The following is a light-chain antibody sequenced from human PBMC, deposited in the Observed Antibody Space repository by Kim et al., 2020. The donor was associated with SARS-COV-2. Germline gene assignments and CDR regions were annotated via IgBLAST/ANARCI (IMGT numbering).Light chain of an antibody. Sequence: SYELTQPSSVSVSPGQTATITCSGDILAKNYVRWFQQKPGQAPMVLIYKDTERPSGIPERFSGSSSGTAVTLTIRGAQVEDEGAYYCYCAAASKLVFGGGTQLTVL. CDR1: ILAKNY. V-gene: IGLV3-27*01. CDR3: YCAAASKLV. CDR2: KDT. J-gene: IGLJ2*01.